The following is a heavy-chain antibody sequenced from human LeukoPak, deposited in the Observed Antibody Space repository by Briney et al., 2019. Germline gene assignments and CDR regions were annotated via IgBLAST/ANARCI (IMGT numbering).Heavy chain of an antibody. V-gene: IGHV4-34*01. Sequence: PSETLSLTCAVYGGSFSGYYWSWIRQPPGKGLEWIGEINHSGSTNYNPSLKSRVTISVDTSKNQFSLKLSSVTAADTAVHYCARVDSGYDQRPDYWGQGTLVTVSS. J-gene: IGHJ4*02. CDR2: INHSGST. CDR1: GGSFSGYY. CDR3: ARVDSGYDQRPDY. D-gene: IGHD5-12*01.